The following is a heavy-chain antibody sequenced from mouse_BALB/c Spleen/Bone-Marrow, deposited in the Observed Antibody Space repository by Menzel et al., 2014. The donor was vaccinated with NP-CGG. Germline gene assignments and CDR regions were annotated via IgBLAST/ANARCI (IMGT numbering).Heavy chain of an antibody. Sequence: DVKLQESGGGLVQPGGSRKLSCAASGFTFSSFGMHWVRQAPEKGLEWVAYISNGSSPIYYADTVKGRFTISRDSPKNTLFLQMTSLRSEDTAMYYCARKGAMITHYYAMDYWGQGTSVTVSS. CDR2: ISNGSSPI. J-gene: IGHJ4*01. CDR3: ARKGAMITHYYAMDY. V-gene: IGHV5-17*02. CDR1: GFTFSSFG. D-gene: IGHD2-4*01.